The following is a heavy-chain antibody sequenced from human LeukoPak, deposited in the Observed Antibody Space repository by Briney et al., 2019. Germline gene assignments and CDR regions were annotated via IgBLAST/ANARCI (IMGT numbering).Heavy chain of an antibody. Sequence: PGGSLRLSCAAPGFTFSSYEMNWVRQAPGKGLEWVSYISTSGSTIYYADSVKGRFTISRDNAKRSLYLQMNSLRAEDTAVYYCARGPYSSSSYFDYWGQGTLVTVSS. CDR3: ARGPYSSSSYFDY. CDR2: ISTSGSTI. CDR1: GFTFSSYE. V-gene: IGHV3-48*03. J-gene: IGHJ4*02. D-gene: IGHD6-6*01.